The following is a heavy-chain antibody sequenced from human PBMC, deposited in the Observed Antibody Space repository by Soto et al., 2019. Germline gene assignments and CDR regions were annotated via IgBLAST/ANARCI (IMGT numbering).Heavy chain of an antibody. Sequence: GESLKISCKGSGYSFTSYWIGWVRQMPGKGLEWMGIIYPGDSDTRYSPSFQGQVTISADKSISTAYLQWSSLKASDTAMYYCARQDFWSGYFDPNYYYYGMDVWGQGTTVTVSS. CDR3: ARQDFWSGYFDPNYYYYGMDV. J-gene: IGHJ6*02. D-gene: IGHD3-3*01. CDR1: GYSFTSYW. CDR2: IYPGDSDT. V-gene: IGHV5-51*01.